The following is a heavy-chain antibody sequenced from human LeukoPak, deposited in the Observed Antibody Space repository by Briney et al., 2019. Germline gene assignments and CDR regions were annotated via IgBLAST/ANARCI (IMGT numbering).Heavy chain of an antibody. V-gene: IGHV3-7*01. D-gene: IGHD3-9*01. CDR1: GFTFSSYE. CDR3: ARVRGAFLTYPDDAFDI. J-gene: IGHJ3*02. CDR2: IKQDGSEK. Sequence: GGSLRLSCAASGFTFSSYEMNWVRQAPGKALEWVANIKQDGSEKKYVDSVKGRFTISRDNAKNSLYLQMNSLRAEDTAVYYCARVRGAFLTYPDDAFDIWGQGKVVIVSS.